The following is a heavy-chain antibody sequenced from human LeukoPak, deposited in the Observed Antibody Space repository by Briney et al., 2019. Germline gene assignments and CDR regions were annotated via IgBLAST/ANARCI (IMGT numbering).Heavy chain of an antibody. CDR2: IYTSGST. V-gene: IGHV4-61*02. D-gene: IGHD6-13*01. J-gene: IGHJ4*02. CDR1: GGSISSGSYY. Sequence: TLSLTCTVSGGSISSGSYYWSWIRQPAGKGLEWIGRIYTSGSTNYNPSPKSRVTISVDTSKNQFSLKLSSVTAADTAVYYCARLAAAAGDFWGQGTLITVSS. CDR3: ARLAAAAGDF.